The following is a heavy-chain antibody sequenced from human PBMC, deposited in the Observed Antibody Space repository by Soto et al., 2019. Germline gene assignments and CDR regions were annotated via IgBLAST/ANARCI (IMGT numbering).Heavy chain of an antibody. CDR1: GGSISSYY. V-gene: IGHV4-59*08. J-gene: IGHJ6*03. D-gene: IGHD4-17*01. Sequence: ETLSLTCTVSGGSISSYYWSCIRQPPGKGLEWIGYIYYSGSTNYNPSLKSRVTISVDTSKNQFSLKLSSVTAAETAVYYCARLPDYGDYYMDVWGKGTTVTVSS. CDR2: IYYSGST. CDR3: ARLPDYGDYYMDV.